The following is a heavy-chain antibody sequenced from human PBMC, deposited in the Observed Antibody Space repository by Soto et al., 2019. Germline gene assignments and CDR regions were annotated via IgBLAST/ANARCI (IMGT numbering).Heavy chain of an antibody. CDR2: INHSGST. V-gene: IGHV4-34*01. CDR1: GGSFSGYY. D-gene: IGHD3-10*01. Sequence: QVHLQQWGAGLLKPSETLSLTCAVYGGSFSGYYWSWIRQPPGKGLEWIGEINHSGSTNYNPYLKSRVSISVGTSNTQCSLKRSSVTAADTAVYYCARGRGDGYNQHWYFDLWGRGTLFTVSS. CDR3: ARGRGDGYNQHWYFDL. J-gene: IGHJ2*01.